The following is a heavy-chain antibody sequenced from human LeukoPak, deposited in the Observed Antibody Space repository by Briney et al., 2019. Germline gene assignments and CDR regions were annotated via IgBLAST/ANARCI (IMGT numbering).Heavy chain of an antibody. Sequence: GGSLRLSCAASGFTFSSYAMSWVRQAPGKGLEWVSAISGSGGSTYYADSVKGRFTVSRDNSKNTLYLQMKSLRAEDTAVYYCAKGGGYEAQYYYYYLDVWGKGTTVTISS. CDR3: AKGGGYEAQYYYYYLDV. CDR2: ISGSGGST. V-gene: IGHV3-23*01. CDR1: GFTFSSYA. D-gene: IGHD5-12*01. J-gene: IGHJ6*03.